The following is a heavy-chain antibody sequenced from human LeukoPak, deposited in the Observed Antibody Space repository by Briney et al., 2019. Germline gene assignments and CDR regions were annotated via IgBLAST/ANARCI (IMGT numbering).Heavy chain of an antibody. Sequence: SGTLSLTCTVSRVSMSSYFWTWIRQPAGKGLEWIGRIHPSGRANYNPSLKSRVTMSVDTSNNQYSLSLGSVTAADTAIYYCARDDLYNGGGRNWFDLWGQGALVTVSS. J-gene: IGHJ5*02. CDR2: IHPSGRA. CDR3: ARDDLYNGGGRNWFDL. D-gene: IGHD2-15*01. CDR1: RVSMSSYF. V-gene: IGHV4-4*07.